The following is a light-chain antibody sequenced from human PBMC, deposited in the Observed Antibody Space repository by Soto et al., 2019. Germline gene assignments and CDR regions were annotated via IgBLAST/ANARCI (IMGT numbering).Light chain of an antibody. CDR1: QSVSSNF. V-gene: IGKV3D-20*02. CDR3: QQHINWPLT. CDR2: GAS. J-gene: IGKJ4*01. Sequence: EIVLTQSPGTLSLSPGERATLSCRASQSVSSNFLAWYQQNPGQAPRLLIYGASSRATGIPDRFSGSGSGTDFTLTISRLEPEDFALYYCQQHINWPLTFGGGTKVDIK.